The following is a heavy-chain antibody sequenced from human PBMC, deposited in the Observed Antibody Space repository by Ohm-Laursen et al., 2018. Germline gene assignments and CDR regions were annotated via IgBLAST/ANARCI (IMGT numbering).Heavy chain of an antibody. J-gene: IGHJ4*02. V-gene: IGHV3-11*01. Sequence: SLRLSCAASGFTFSNYAMSWIRQAPGKGLEWLSYISSSGTTKYYADSVKGRFTISRDNANKSLYLQMNSLRAEDTAVYYCARRSITGTTEFDYWGQGTLVTVSS. CDR2: ISSSGTTK. CDR3: ARRSITGTTEFDY. D-gene: IGHD1-7*01. CDR1: GFTFSNYA.